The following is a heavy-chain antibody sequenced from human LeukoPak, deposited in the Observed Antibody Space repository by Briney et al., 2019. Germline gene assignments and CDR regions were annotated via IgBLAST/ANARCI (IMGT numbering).Heavy chain of an antibody. J-gene: IGHJ6*02. D-gene: IGHD6-13*01. CDR2: IKQDGSET. CDR3: ARDPYSSSWSYGMDV. CDR1: GFTFSNYW. V-gene: IGHV3-7*05. Sequence: GGSLRLSCTASGFTFSNYWMSWVRQTPEQGLEWVANIKQDGSETVYVDSVKGRFTISRDNAQSSLFLQMNSLRAEDTAVYYCARDPYSSSWSYGMDVWGQGTAVTVS.